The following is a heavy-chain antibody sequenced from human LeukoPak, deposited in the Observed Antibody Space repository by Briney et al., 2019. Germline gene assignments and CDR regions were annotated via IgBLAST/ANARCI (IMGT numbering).Heavy chain of an antibody. J-gene: IGHJ3*02. Sequence: SETLSLTCTVSGGSISSYYWSWIRQPAGKGLEWIGRIYTSGSTNYNPTLKSRVTMSVDTSKNQFSLKLSSVTAADTAVYYCARSAPLPSSGWAFDIWGQGTMVTVSS. V-gene: IGHV4-4*07. CDR3: ARSAPLPSSGWAFDI. D-gene: IGHD6-19*01. CDR1: GGSISSYY. CDR2: IYTSGST.